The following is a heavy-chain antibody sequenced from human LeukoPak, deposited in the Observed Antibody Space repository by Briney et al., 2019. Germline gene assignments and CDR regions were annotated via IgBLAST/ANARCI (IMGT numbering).Heavy chain of an antibody. D-gene: IGHD3-10*01. CDR2: MSSSGGST. J-gene: IGHJ4*02. CDR3: ASGEGPGFYFNY. CDR1: GFTFSNYA. V-gene: IGHV3-64*01. Sequence: PGGSLRLSCVGSGFTFSNYAMHWVRQAPGKGLEYVSAMSSSGGSTYYANSVKGRFTVSRDNSKNTVHLQMGSLRAEDMAVYYCASGEGPGFYFNYWGQGTLVTVSS.